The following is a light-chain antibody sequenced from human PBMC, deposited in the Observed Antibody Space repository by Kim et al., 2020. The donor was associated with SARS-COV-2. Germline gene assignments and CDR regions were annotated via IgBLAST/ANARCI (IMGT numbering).Light chain of an antibody. CDR2: RNN. V-gene: IGLV10-54*04. CDR1: SNNVGYQG. J-gene: IGLJ3*02. CDR3: SAWDTNLSAWV. Sequence: QAGLTQPPSVSKGLRQTATLTCTGNSNNVGYQGATWLQQHQGHPPKPLFDRNNNRPSGISERFSASRSGNTASLTITGLQPEDEADYFCSAWDTNLSAWVFGGGTQLTV.